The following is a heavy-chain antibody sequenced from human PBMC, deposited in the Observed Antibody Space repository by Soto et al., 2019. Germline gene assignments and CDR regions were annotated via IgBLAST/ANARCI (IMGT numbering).Heavy chain of an antibody. J-gene: IGHJ4*02. Sequence: GASVKVSCKASGYTFTSYAMHWVRQARGQRLEWMGWINAGNGNTKYSQKFQGRVTITRDTSASTAYMELSSLRSEDTAVYYCARGLNGYLYYFDYWGQGTLVTVSS. V-gene: IGHV1-3*01. D-gene: IGHD5-18*01. CDR1: GYTFTSYA. CDR3: ARGLNGYLYYFDY. CDR2: INAGNGNT.